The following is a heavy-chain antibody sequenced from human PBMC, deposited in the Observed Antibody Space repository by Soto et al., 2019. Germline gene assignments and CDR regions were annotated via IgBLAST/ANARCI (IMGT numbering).Heavy chain of an antibody. J-gene: IGHJ3*02. CDR1: GFTLSSYA. CDR2: ISSSSSTI. D-gene: IGHD3-10*01. Sequence: PGGSLRLSCAASGFTLSSYAMSWVRQAPGKGLEWVSYISSSSSTIYYADSVKGRFTISRDNAKNSLYLQMNSLRDEDTAVYYCARDEEMVRGVNDAFDIWGQGTMVTVSS. CDR3: ARDEEMVRGVNDAFDI. V-gene: IGHV3-48*02.